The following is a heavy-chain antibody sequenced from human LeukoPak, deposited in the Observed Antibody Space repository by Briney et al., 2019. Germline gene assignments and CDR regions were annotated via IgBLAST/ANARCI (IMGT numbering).Heavy chain of an antibody. CDR2: ISGSGGST. V-gene: IGHV3-23*01. D-gene: IGHD6-6*01. CDR3: VKDLDATRKGQLGDYFDY. CDR1: GFTFSNYA. Sequence: GGSLRLSCATSGFTFSNYAMTWVRQAPGKGLEWVSAISGSGGSTYYADSVKGRFTISRDNSKNTLYLQMNSLRAEDTAVYYCVKDLDATRKGQLGDYFDYWGQGTLVTVSS. J-gene: IGHJ4*02.